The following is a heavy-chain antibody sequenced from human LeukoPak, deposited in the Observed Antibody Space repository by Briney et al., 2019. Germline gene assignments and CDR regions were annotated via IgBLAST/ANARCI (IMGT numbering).Heavy chain of an antibody. D-gene: IGHD3-10*01. V-gene: IGHV3-66*01. CDR2: IYSGGST. Sequence: GGSLRLSCAASGFTVSSNYMSWVRQAPGKGLEWVSVIYSGGSTYYADSVKGRFTISRDNSKNTLYLQMNSLRAEDTAVYYCARSPAYYYGSGTSYGHYFDYWGQGTLVTVSS. CDR3: ARSPAYYYGSGTSYGHYFDY. CDR1: GFTVSSNY. J-gene: IGHJ4*02.